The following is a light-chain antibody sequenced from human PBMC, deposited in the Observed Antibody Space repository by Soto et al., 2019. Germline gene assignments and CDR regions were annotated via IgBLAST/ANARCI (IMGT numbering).Light chain of an antibody. Sequence: QSALTQPASVSGSPGQSITISCTGTSSDVGGYNYVSWYQQHSGTAPKLMIYEVTNRPSGVSNRFSGSKSGNTASLTISGLQAEDEADYFCSSFTSTTTLVFGGGTQLTVL. V-gene: IGLV2-14*03. CDR1: SSDVGGYNY. CDR3: SSFTSTTTLV. CDR2: EVT. J-gene: IGLJ2*01.